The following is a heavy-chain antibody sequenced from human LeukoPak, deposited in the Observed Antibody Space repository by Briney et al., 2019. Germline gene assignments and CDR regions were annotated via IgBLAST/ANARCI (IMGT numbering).Heavy chain of an antibody. CDR1: GGSISSSSYY. CDR3: ARDLWFGEPNYYYYYMDV. D-gene: IGHD3-10*01. V-gene: IGHV4-39*07. Sequence: SETLSLTCTVSGGSISSSSYYWGWIRQPPGKGLEWIGSIYYSGSTYYNPSLKSRVTISVDTSKNQFSLKLSSVTAADTAVYYCARDLWFGEPNYYYYYMDVWGKGTTVTISS. J-gene: IGHJ6*03. CDR2: IYYSGST.